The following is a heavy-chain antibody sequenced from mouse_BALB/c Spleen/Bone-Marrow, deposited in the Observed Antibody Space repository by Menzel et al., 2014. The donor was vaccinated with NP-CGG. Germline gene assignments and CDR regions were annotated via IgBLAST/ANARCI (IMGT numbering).Heavy chain of an antibody. CDR3: ARWEYYAMDY. J-gene: IGHJ4*01. D-gene: IGHD4-1*01. CDR2: IDPANGNT. CDR1: GFNIKDTY. V-gene: IGHV14-3*02. Sequence: EVQLQQSGAELVKPGAPVKLSCTASGFNIKDTYMRWVKQRPEQGLEWIGRIDPANGNTKYDPKFQGKATITADTSSNTAFLQLSSLTSEDTAVYYCARWEYYAMDYWGQGTSVTVAS.